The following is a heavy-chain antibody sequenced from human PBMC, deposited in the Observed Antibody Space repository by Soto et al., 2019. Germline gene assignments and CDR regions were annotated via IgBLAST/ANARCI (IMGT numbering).Heavy chain of an antibody. V-gene: IGHV1-18*01. CDR2: ISGYNGDT. CDR1: GYTFTRYG. CDR3: AKNEQLPYYYYGMDV. D-gene: IGHD1-1*01. J-gene: IGHJ6*01. Sequence: QGQLVQSGPEVKKPGASVKVSCKASGYTFTRYGISWVRQAPGQGLEWMGWISGYNGDTNYAQKVQGRVTMTIDTSTSTAYMELRGLTSDDTAIYYCAKNEQLPYYYYGMDVW.